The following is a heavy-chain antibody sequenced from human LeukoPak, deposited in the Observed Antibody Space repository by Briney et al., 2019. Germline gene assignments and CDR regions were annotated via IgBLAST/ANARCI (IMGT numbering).Heavy chain of an antibody. D-gene: IGHD3-16*01. CDR3: AKGLSYGLDY. CDR2: IRYDGTNK. J-gene: IGHJ4*02. CDR1: GFTFSNYG. Sequence: GGSLRLSCVASGFTFSNYGMHWVRQAPDKGLEWVAFIRYDGTNKDYADSVKGRFTISKDNSKDTLYLQMNSLRPEDTAVYYCAKGLSYGLDYWGQGTLVTVSS. V-gene: IGHV3-30*02.